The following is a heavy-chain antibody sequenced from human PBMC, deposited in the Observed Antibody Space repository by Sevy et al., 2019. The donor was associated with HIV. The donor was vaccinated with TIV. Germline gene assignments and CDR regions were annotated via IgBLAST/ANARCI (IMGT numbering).Heavy chain of an antibody. CDR3: ARVNLVLRFLEWLHSGWFDP. D-gene: IGHD3-3*01. CDR1: GFTFSSYW. Sequence: GGSLRLSCAASGFTFSSYWMSWVRQAPGKGLEWVANIKQDGSKKYYVDSVKGRFTISRDNAKNSLYLQMNSLRAEDTAVYYCARVNLVLRFLEWLHSGWFDPWGQGTLVTVSS. V-gene: IGHV3-7*03. CDR2: IKQDGSKK. J-gene: IGHJ5*02.